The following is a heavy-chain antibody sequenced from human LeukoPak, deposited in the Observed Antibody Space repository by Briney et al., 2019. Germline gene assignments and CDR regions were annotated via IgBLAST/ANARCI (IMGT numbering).Heavy chain of an antibody. V-gene: IGHV3-30-3*01. J-gene: IGHJ5*02. CDR1: GFTFSSYA. CDR3: ARDQGRADCSSTSCPLWFDP. D-gene: IGHD2-2*01. Sequence: GGSLRLSCAASGFTFSSYAMHWVRQAPGKGLERVAVISYDGSNKYYADSVKGRFTISRDNSKNTLYLQMNSLRTEDTAVYYCARDQGRADCSSTSCPLWFDPWGQGTLVTVSS. CDR2: ISYDGSNK.